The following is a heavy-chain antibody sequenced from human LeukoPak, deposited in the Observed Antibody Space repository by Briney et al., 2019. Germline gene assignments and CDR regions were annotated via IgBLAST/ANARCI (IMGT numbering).Heavy chain of an antibody. V-gene: IGHV4-39*07. CDR1: GGSISSSRYY. Sequence: SETLSLTCTVSGGSISSSRYYWTWIRQPPGKGLEWIGEINHSGNTNYNPSLKSRVTISVDTSKNQFSLKMSFVTAADTAVYYCARASGSHYIYDSWGRGTPVTVSS. CDR3: ARASGSHYIYDS. CDR2: INHSGNT. J-gene: IGHJ5*02. D-gene: IGHD1-26*01.